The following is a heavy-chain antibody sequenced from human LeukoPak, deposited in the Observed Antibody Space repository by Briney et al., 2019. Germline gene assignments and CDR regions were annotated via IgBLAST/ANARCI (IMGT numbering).Heavy chain of an antibody. D-gene: IGHD3-3*01. CDR3: ARNRLDDSPVDY. Sequence: SETLSLTCTVSGGSISSYYWSWIRQPAGKGLEWIGRIYTSGSTNYNPSLKSRVTMSVDTSKNEFCLKLSSVTGADTAVYYCARNRLDDSPVDYWGQRTLVTVST. CDR1: GGSISSYY. CDR2: IYTSGST. J-gene: IGHJ4*02. V-gene: IGHV4-4*07.